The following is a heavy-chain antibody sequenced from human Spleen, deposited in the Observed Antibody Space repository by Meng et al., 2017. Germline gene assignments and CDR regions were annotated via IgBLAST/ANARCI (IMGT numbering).Heavy chain of an antibody. CDR2: IAYDGSNK. Sequence: LVEAGGGVVQPGRSLRISCAGCMFSSYVMHWVRQAPGKGLEWVAVIAYDGSNKYYADSVKGRFTISRDISKNTLFLQMNSLRAEDTAVYYRAREAYGDYGYDYWGQGILVTVSS. J-gene: IGHJ4*02. V-gene: IGHV3-30*01. CDR1: MFSSYV. CDR3: AREAYGDYGYDY. D-gene: IGHD4-17*01.